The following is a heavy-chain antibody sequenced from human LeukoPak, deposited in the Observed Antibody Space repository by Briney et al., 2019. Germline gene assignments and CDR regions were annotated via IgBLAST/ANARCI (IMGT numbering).Heavy chain of an antibody. Sequence: SETLSLTCTVSGGSISSYYWSWIRQPPGKGLEWIGYIYYSGSTNYNPSLKSRVTISADTSKNQFSLKLSSVTAADTAVYYCARAGVVPAADDAFDIWGQGTMVTVSS. D-gene: IGHD2-2*01. CDR3: ARAGVVPAADDAFDI. J-gene: IGHJ3*02. V-gene: IGHV4-59*01. CDR2: IYYSGST. CDR1: GGSISSYY.